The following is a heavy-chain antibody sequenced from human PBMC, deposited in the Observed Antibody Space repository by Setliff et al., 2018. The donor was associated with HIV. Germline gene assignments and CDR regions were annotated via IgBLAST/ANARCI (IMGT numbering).Heavy chain of an antibody. CDR3: ARYTPKVDWFDP. V-gene: IGHV4-39*01. J-gene: IGHJ5*02. Sequence: SCTVSGDSITNDDYYWGWIRQPPGKGLAWIAIIHYNGRTYYDPSLKSRVTIFVDTSKTQFYLKLRSVTASDTAVYYCARYTPKVDWFDPWGQGTLVTVSS. CDR1: GDSITNDDYY. D-gene: IGHD2-2*02. CDR2: IHYNGRT.